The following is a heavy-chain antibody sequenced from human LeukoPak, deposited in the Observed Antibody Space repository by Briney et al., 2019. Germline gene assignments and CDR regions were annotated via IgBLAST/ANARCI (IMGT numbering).Heavy chain of an antibody. D-gene: IGHD2-2*01. CDR3: APAPGVVVPAAIDDAFDI. CDR2: FDPEDGET. J-gene: IGHJ3*02. CDR1: GYTLTELS. Sequence: ASVKVSCKVSGYTLTELSMHWVRQAPGKGLEWMGGFDPEDGETIYAQKFQGRVTMTEDTSTDTAYMELSSLRSEDTAVYYCAPAPGVVVPAAIDDAFDIWGQGTMVTVSS. V-gene: IGHV1-24*01.